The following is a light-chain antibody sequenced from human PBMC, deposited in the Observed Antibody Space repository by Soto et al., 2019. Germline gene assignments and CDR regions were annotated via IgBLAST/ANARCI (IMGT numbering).Light chain of an antibody. CDR3: QQRNNWPPSIT. Sequence: ESVLTQSPATLSLSPGERATLTCRASQSVGGHLAWYQQKPGQAPRLLIYDASDRATGIPARFSGSGSETDFTLTISSLEPDDFAVYYCQQRNNWPPSITFGQGTRLEIK. J-gene: IGKJ5*01. CDR1: QSVGGH. CDR2: DAS. V-gene: IGKV3-11*01.